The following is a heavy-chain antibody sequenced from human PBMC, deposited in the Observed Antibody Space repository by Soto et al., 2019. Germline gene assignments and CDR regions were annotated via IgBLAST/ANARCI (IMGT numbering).Heavy chain of an antibody. CDR1: GGSISSYY. CDR2: IYYSGST. Sequence: SETLSLTCTVSGGSISSYYWSWIRQPPGKGLEWIGYIYYSGSTNYNPSLKSRVTISVDTSNNQFSLKLSSVTAADTAVYYRVRAPAPVTTREPNSMYGWGQGPTVTAP. D-gene: IGHD4-17*01. J-gene: IGHJ6*02. V-gene: IGHV4-59*01. CDR3: VRAPAPVTTREPNSMYG.